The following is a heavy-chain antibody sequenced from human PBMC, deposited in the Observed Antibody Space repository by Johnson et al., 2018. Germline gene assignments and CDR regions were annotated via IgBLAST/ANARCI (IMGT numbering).Heavy chain of an antibody. J-gene: IGHJ6*02. CDR1: GGSISSYY. Sequence: QVQLQESGPGLVKPSETLSLTCTVSGGSISSYYWSWIRQPPGKGLEWIGYIYYSGSTNYNPSLKSRVTISVDTAKNQFSLKLSSVTAADTAVYYCARDGDTATYGMDVGGQGTTVTVSS. D-gene: IGHD5-18*01. V-gene: IGHV4-59*01. CDR3: ARDGDTATYGMDV. CDR2: IYYSGST.